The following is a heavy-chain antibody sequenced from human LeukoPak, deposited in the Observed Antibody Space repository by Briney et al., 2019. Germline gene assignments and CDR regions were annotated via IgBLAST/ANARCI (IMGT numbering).Heavy chain of an antibody. CDR2: ISWNSGII. V-gene: IGHV3-9*01. J-gene: IGHJ4*02. CDR3: AKASSGGSVPYYFDS. Sequence: GGSLRLSCAASGFTFDDYALHWVRQPSGKGLEWVSGISWNSGIIIYVDSVEGRFTISRDNAKTSLYLQMNSVRADDTALYYCAKASSGGSVPYYFDSWGEGTLVTVSS. D-gene: IGHD6-25*01. CDR1: GFTFDDYA.